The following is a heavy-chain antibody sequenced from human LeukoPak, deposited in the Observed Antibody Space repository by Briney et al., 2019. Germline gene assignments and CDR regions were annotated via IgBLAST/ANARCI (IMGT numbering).Heavy chain of an antibody. D-gene: IGHD2-15*01. Sequence: GASVKVSCKVSGYTLTELSMNWVRQAPGKGLEWMGGFDLEDGETIYAQKFQGRVTMTEGTSTDTAYVELSSLRSEDTAVYYCARAGYCSGGSCYSLDYYYYGMDVWGQGTTVTVSS. V-gene: IGHV1-24*01. J-gene: IGHJ6*02. CDR1: GYTLTELS. CDR2: FDLEDGET. CDR3: ARAGYCSGGSCYSLDYYYYGMDV.